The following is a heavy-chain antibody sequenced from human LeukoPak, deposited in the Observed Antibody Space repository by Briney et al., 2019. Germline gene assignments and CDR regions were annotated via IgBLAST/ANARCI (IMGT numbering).Heavy chain of an antibody. Sequence: GASLQISCQGSGYIFTSYWIGWVRQLPGKGLEWMGIICPGDSDTRYSPSFQGQVTISADKSISTAYLQRSSLKASDTAMYYCARLYYSSSSPSDYWGQGTLVTVSS. CDR2: ICPGDSDT. V-gene: IGHV5-51*01. J-gene: IGHJ4*02. D-gene: IGHD6-6*01. CDR3: ARLYYSSSSPSDY. CDR1: GYIFTSYW.